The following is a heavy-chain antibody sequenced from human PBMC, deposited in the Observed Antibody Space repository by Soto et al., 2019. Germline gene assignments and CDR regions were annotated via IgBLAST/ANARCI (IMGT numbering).Heavy chain of an antibody. CDR2: LIPIFGTA. J-gene: IGHJ6*02. CDR3: ARYSSSWYSSYYYYGMDV. Sequence: QVQLVQSGAEVKKPGSSVKVSCKASGGTFSSYAISWVRQAPGQGLEWMGGLIPIFGTANYAQKFQGRVTITADESTSTAYMELSSLRSEDTAVYYCARYSSSWYSSYYYYGMDVWGQGTTVTVSS. CDR1: GGTFSSYA. V-gene: IGHV1-69*01. D-gene: IGHD6-13*01.